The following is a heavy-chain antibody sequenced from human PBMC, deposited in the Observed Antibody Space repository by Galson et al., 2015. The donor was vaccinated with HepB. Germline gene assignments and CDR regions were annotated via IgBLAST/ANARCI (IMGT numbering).Heavy chain of an antibody. V-gene: IGHV1-2*06. D-gene: IGHD4-17*01. Sequence: SCKASGYSFTGYYMHWVRQAPGQGLEWMGRINPNGGGANYAQKFQGRVTMTRDTSITTVYMELSRLGSDDTAVYYCARDGEVTTVTTFDYWGQGTLVTVSS. CDR3: ARDGEVTTVTTFDY. CDR1: GYSFTGYY. J-gene: IGHJ4*02. CDR2: INPNGGGA.